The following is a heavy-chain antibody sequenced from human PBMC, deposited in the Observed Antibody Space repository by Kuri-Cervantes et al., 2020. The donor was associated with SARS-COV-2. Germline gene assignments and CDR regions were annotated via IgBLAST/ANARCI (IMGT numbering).Heavy chain of an antibody. V-gene: IGHV3-23*01. CDR1: GFAFSSYA. D-gene: IGHD3-10*01. Sequence: GGSLRLSCAASGFAFSSYAMSWVRQAPGKGLEWVSAISGSGGSTYYADSVKGRFTISRDNSKNTLYLQMNSLRAEDTAVYYRAKDGAPYYYGSGSLFGMDVWGQGTTVTVSS. CDR3: AKDGAPYYYGSGSLFGMDV. CDR2: ISGSGGST. J-gene: IGHJ6*02.